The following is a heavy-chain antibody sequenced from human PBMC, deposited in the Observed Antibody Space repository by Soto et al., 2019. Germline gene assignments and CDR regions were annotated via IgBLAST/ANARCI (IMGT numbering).Heavy chain of an antibody. Sequence: SVKASCKTSGYTLTTYGISWVRQAPGQGLEWMGGIIPIFDTTNSAQKFQGRVTITADESTSTAYMELSSLRSEDMAVYYCARHDCISSSCYYYYYYTMDVWGQGTTVTVSS. J-gene: IGHJ6*02. CDR2: IIPIFDTT. CDR3: ARHDCISSSCYYYYYYTMDV. V-gene: IGHV1-69*13. CDR1: GYTLTTYG. D-gene: IGHD2-2*01.